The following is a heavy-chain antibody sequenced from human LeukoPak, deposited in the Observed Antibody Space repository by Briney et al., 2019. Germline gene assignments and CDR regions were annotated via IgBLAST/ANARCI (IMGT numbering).Heavy chain of an antibody. J-gene: IGHJ3*02. V-gene: IGHV3-30*04. D-gene: IGHD3-22*01. CDR2: TLYDGTMA. CDR3: AKVRTMIAVAFDI. CDR1: GFISSDYS. Sequence: QTGGSLRLSCAASGFISSDYSLHWVRQAPGKGLEWVAVTLYDGTMAYYADSVKGRFTISRDNSKNTLYLQMNSLRAEDTAVYYCAKVRTMIAVAFDIWGQGTMVTVSS.